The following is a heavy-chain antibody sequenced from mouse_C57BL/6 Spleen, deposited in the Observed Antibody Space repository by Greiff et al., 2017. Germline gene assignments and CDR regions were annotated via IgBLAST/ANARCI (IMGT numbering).Heavy chain of an antibody. CDR2: IYPGDGDT. Sequence: QVQLQQSGPELVKPGASVKISCKASGYAFSSSWMNWVKQRPGKGLEWIGRIYPGDGDTNYNGKFKGKATLTADKSSSTAYMQLSSLTSKDSAVYFCARESLGNGDYWGQGTTLTVSS. V-gene: IGHV1-82*01. D-gene: IGHD2-1*01. CDR1: GYAFSSSW. J-gene: IGHJ2*01. CDR3: ARESLGNGDY.